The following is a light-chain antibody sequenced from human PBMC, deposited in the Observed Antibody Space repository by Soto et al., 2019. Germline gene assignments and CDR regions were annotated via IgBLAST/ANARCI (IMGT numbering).Light chain of an antibody. Sequence: QSALTQPASVSGSPGQSITISCTGTSSDVGGYNYVSWHQQHPGKVPKLMIYDVSYRPSGVSNRFSGSKSGNTASLTISGLQAEDEADYYCSSYTTRSTYVSGTGTKLTVL. V-gene: IGLV2-14*01. CDR3: SSYTTRSTYV. CDR2: DVS. CDR1: SSDVGGYNY. J-gene: IGLJ1*01.